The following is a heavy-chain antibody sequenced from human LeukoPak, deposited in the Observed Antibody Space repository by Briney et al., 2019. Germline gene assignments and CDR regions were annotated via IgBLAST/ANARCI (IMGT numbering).Heavy chain of an antibody. J-gene: IGHJ3*02. V-gene: IGHV3-53*01. Sequence: GGSXRXXCAASGFTFSTYWMRWVRQARGKGXEGGSFIYSGGSTYYADSVNGPFTISRDNSNNSLYLQMNSLRAEDTAVYYCARVNWNYGPDDAFDIWGQGTMVTVSS. D-gene: IGHD1-7*01. CDR2: IYSGGST. CDR1: GFTFSTYW. CDR3: ARVNWNYGPDDAFDI.